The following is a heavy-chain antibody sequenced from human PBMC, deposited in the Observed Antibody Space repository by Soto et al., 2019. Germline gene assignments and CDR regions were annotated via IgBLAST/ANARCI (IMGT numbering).Heavy chain of an antibody. Sequence: GGSLRLSCAASGFTFSHYWMSWVRQAPGKGLEWVANIKQEGSEKYYVDSVKGRFTISRDNAKNSLFLQMDSLRAEDTAVYYCARVRGGQFVPWWFDPWGQGTLVTVSS. CDR3: ARVRGGQFVPWWFDP. V-gene: IGHV3-7*05. J-gene: IGHJ5*02. D-gene: IGHD6-6*01. CDR1: GFTFSHYW. CDR2: IKQEGSEK.